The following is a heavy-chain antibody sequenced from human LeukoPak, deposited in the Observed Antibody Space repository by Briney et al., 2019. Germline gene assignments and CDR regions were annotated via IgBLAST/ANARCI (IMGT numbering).Heavy chain of an antibody. Sequence: GGSLRLSCAASGFTFSSYWMHWVRQGPGKGLVWVSRINRDGSSTTYEDSVKGRFTISRDNAKNTLYLQMNSLRAEDTAAYYCARDQSSVFDYWGQGTLVTVSS. J-gene: IGHJ4*02. D-gene: IGHD3-22*01. CDR1: GFTFSSYW. CDR3: ARDQSSVFDY. V-gene: IGHV3-74*01. CDR2: INRDGSST.